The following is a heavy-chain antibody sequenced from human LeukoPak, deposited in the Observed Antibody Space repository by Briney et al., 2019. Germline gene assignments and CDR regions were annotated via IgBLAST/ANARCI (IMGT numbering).Heavy chain of an antibody. Sequence: ASVKVSCKASGYTFTSYYMHWVRQAPGQGHEWMGIINPSGGSTSYAQKFQGRVTMTRDTSTSTVYMELSSLRSEDTAVYYCARGRYSESRYYYAWSYWGQGTLVTVSS. V-gene: IGHV1-46*01. CDR3: ARGRYSESRYYYAWSY. J-gene: IGHJ4*02. D-gene: IGHD3-22*01. CDR1: GYTFTSYY. CDR2: INPSGGST.